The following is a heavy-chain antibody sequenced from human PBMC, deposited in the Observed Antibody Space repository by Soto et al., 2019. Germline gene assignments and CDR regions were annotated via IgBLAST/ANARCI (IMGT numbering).Heavy chain of an antibody. V-gene: IGHV4-39*01. Sequence: SETLSLTCTVSGGSISSSSYYWGWIRQPPGKGLEWIGSIYYSGSTYYNPSLKSRVTISVDTSKNQFSLKLSSVTAADTAVYYCARLSSVAVAGTTPYDYWGQGTLVTVSS. D-gene: IGHD6-19*01. CDR1: GGSISSSSYY. CDR3: ARLSSVAVAGTTPYDY. CDR2: IYYSGST. J-gene: IGHJ4*02.